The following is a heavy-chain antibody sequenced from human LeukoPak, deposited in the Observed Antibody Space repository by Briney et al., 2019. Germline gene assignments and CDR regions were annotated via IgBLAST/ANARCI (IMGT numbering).Heavy chain of an antibody. J-gene: IGHJ3*02. D-gene: IGHD3-10*01. CDR2: IYSGGST. V-gene: IGHV3-66*01. Sequence: PEGSLRLSCAASGFTVSSNYMSWVRQAPGKGLEWVSVIYSGGSTYYADSVKGRFTISRDNSKNTLYLQMNSLRAEDTAVYYCASPGWEYGSGSDNDAFDIWGQGTMVTVSS. CDR1: GFTVSSNY. CDR3: ASPGWEYGSGSDNDAFDI.